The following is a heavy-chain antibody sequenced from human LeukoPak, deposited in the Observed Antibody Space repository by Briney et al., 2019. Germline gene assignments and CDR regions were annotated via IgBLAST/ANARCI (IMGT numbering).Heavy chain of an antibody. CDR3: ARDGGYGILDY. J-gene: IGHJ4*02. D-gene: IGHD3-16*01. V-gene: IGHV7-4-1*02. Sequence: ASVKVSCKASGGTFSSYAISWVRLAPGQGLEWMGWINTNTGNPTYAQGFTGRFVFSLDTSVSTAYLQISSLKAEDTAVYYCARDGGYGILDYWGQGTLVSVSS. CDR2: INTNTGNP. CDR1: GGTFSSYA.